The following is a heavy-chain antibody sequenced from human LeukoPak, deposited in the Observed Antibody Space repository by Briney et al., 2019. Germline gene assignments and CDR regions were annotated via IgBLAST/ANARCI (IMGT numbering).Heavy chain of an antibody. CDR1: GFTFSSYA. D-gene: IGHD3-16*02. J-gene: IGHJ4*02. CDR2: ISYDGSNK. Sequence: GGSLRLSCAASGFTFSSYAMHWVRQAPGKGLEWVAVISYDGSNKYYADSVKGRFTISRDNPKNTLYLQMNSLRAEDTAVCYCARGGDASVIYFDYWGQGTLVTVSS. V-gene: IGHV3-30-3*01. CDR3: ARGGDASVIYFDY.